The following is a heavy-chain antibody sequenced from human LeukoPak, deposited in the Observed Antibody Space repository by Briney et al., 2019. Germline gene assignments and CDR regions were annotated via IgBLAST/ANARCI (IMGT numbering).Heavy chain of an antibody. CDR3: AKGWFGEPLDY. CDR2: ISYDGSKK. V-gene: IGHV3-30*18. Sequence: GGSLRLSCAASGFIFSSHGMHWVRQAPGKGLEWVAVISYDGSKKYYADSVKGRFTISRDHSKSTLYLQMNSLRAEDTAVYYCAKGWFGEPLDYWGQGTLVTVSS. J-gene: IGHJ4*02. D-gene: IGHD3-10*01. CDR1: GFIFSSHG.